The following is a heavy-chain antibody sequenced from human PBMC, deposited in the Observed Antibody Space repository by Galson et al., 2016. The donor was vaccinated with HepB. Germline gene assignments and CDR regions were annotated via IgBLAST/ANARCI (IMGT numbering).Heavy chain of an antibody. D-gene: IGHD2-2*01. J-gene: IGHJ4*01. CDR2: SKSTNDGGAI. CDR3: ATLGFCGTTTCNF. CDR1: GFTFNNAG. V-gene: IGHV3-15*07. Sequence: SLRLSCAVSGFTFNNAGMNWVRQTPGKGLEWVGRSKSTNDGGAIDYAAPVEGRFTISRDDSRNPVYLQMDSLRAYDTAVYFCATLGFCGTTTCNFWGQGTLSPSPQ.